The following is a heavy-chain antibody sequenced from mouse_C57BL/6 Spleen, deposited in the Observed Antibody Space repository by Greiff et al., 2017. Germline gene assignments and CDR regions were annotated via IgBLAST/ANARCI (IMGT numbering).Heavy chain of an antibody. CDR3: ARDGGGTTVPFAY. V-gene: IGHV3-6*01. CDR2: ISYDGSN. CDR1: GYSITSGYY. J-gene: IGHJ3*01. Sequence: DVKLQESGPGLVKPSQSLSLTCSVTGYSITSGYYWNWIRQFPGNKLEWMGYISYDGSNNYNPSLKNRISITRDTSKNQFFLKLNSVTTEDTATYYCARDGGGTTVPFAYWGQGTLVTVSA. D-gene: IGHD1-1*01.